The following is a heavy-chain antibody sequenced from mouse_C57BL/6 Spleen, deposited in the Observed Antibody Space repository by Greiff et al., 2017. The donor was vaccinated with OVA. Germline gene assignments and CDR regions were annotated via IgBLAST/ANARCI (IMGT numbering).Heavy chain of an antibody. CDR1: GYTFTSYW. CDR3: ARWDYGNYGSAMDY. D-gene: IGHD2-1*01. V-gene: IGHV1-52*01. Sequence: VQLQQSGAELVRPGSSVKLSCKASGYTFTSYWMHWVKQRPIQGLEWIGNIDPSDSETHYNQKFKDKATLTVDKSSSTAYMQLSSLTSEDSAVYYCARWDYGNYGSAMDYWGQGTSVTVSS. J-gene: IGHJ4*01. CDR2: IDPSDSET.